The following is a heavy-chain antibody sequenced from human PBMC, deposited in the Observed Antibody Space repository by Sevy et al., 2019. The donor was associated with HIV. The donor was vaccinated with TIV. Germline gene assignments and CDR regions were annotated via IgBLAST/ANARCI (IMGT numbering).Heavy chain of an antibody. V-gene: IGHV3-48*01. D-gene: IGHD5-12*01. Sequence: GGSLRLSCAASGFSFSIYSMNWVRQAPGRGLEWVSYMSNTGSTIHYADSVKGRFTISRDNATNSLYLQMNSLRAEDTAVYYCASQRGGYERLYYFDYWGQGTLVTVSS. CDR2: MSNTGSTI. CDR3: ASQRGGYERLYYFDY. J-gene: IGHJ4*02. CDR1: GFSFSIYS.